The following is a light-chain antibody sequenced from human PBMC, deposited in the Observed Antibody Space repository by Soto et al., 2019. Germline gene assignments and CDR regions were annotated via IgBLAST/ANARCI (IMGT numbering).Light chain of an antibody. J-gene: IGKJ1*01. CDR1: QSISSW. V-gene: IGKV1-5*01. CDR2: DAS. Sequence: DIQMTQSPSTLSASVGDRVTITCRASQSISSWLAWYQQKPGKAHKLLIYDASSLESGVPSRFSGSGSGTEFTLTIRSLQPDDFATYYCQQYNSYWTFGQGTKVEIK. CDR3: QQYNSYWT.